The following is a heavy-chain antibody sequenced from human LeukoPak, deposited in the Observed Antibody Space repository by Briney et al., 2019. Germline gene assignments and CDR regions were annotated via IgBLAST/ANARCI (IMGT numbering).Heavy chain of an antibody. J-gene: IGHJ4*02. D-gene: IGHD1/OR15-1a*01. Sequence: PGGSLRLSCAASGFTFSSYSMNWVRQAPGKGLEWVSSISSSSSYIYYADSVKGRFTISRDNAKNSLYLQMNSLRAEDTAVYYCASPQGNIWVYNYWGQGTLVTVSS. CDR3: ASPQGNIWVYNY. CDR2: ISSSSSYI. V-gene: IGHV3-21*01. CDR1: GFTFSSYS.